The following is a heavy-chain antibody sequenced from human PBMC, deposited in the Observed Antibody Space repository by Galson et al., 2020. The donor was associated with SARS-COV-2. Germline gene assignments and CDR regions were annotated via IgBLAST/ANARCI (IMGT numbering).Heavy chain of an antibody. Sequence: GGSLRLSCAASGFTFSSYAMSWVRQAPGKGLEWVSTISGSDGSTYYADSVKGRFTISRDNSKNTLYLQMNSLRAEDTAVYSCAKNRWDSRAYSFYYYYGMDVWGQGTTVTVSS. J-gene: IGHJ6*02. V-gene: IGHV3-23*01. D-gene: IGHD3-22*01. CDR2: ISGSDGST. CDR3: AKNRWDSRAYSFYYYYGMDV. CDR1: GFTFSSYA.